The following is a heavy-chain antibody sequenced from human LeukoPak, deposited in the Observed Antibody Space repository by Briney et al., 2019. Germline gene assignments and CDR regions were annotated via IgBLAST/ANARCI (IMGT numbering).Heavy chain of an antibody. D-gene: IGHD6-19*01. Sequence: GGSLRLSCAASGFNFNNYNMNWVRQAPGKGLEWVSSISSSGTYIYYADSVKGRFTISRDNAKNSLYLQMNSLRAEDTAVYYCARDRDSSGWYYFDYWGQGTLVTVSS. CDR3: ARDRDSSGWYYFDY. V-gene: IGHV3-21*01. CDR2: ISSSGTYI. J-gene: IGHJ4*02. CDR1: GFNFNNYN.